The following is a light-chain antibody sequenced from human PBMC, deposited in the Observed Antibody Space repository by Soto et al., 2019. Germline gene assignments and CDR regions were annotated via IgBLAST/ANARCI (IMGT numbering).Light chain of an antibody. CDR1: SSDVGGYNY. V-gene: IGLV2-11*01. J-gene: IGLJ3*02. CDR2: DVS. CDR3: QSYYSSLSGSGV. Sequence: QSALTQPRSVSGSPGQSVTISCTGTSSDVGGYNYVSWYQQHPGKAPKLMIYDVSKRPSGVPDRFSGSKSGNTASLTISGLQAEDEADYYFQSYYSSLSGSGVFGGGTKLTVL.